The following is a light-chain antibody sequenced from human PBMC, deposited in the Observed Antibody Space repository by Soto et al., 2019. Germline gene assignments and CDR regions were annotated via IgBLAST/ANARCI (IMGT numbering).Light chain of an antibody. CDR3: SSYIPTFTLV. Sequence: QSALTQPASVSGSPGQSITIPCTGTSSDIGAYNYVSWYQQHPGKAPKLMIFEVSNRPSGISNRFSGSKSGNTASLTISGLQAEDEADYYCSSYIPTFTLVFGTGTKLTVL. J-gene: IGLJ1*01. CDR1: SSDIGAYNY. CDR2: EVS. V-gene: IGLV2-14*01.